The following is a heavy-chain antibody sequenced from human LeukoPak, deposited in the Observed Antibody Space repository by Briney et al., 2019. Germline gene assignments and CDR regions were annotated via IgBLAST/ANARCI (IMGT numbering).Heavy chain of an antibody. J-gene: IGHJ5*02. CDR1: GYTFSTYG. CDR2: SSDYDPDR. D-gene: IGHD2-15*01. Sequence: GASVKVSCKASGYTFSTYGISWVRQAPGQGLEWMGWSSDYDPDRNYAQKFQGRLTVTTDTSTSTAYMELRSLTSDDTAIYYCVRDYYCSSNTCHDCFDPWGQRTLVTVSS. CDR3: VRDYYCSSNTCHDCFDP. V-gene: IGHV1-18*01.